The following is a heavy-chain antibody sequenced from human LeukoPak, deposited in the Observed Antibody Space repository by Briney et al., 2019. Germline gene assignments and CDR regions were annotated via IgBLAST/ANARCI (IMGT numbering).Heavy chain of an antibody. Sequence: SETLSLTCAVYGGSFSGYYWSWIRQPPGKGLEWIGYIYYSGSTNYNPSLKSRVTISVDTSKNQFSLKLSSVTAADTAVYYCARDLATDAFDIWGQGTMVTVSS. CDR2: IYYSGST. CDR1: GGSFSGYY. D-gene: IGHD1-26*01. V-gene: IGHV4-59*01. CDR3: ARDLATDAFDI. J-gene: IGHJ3*02.